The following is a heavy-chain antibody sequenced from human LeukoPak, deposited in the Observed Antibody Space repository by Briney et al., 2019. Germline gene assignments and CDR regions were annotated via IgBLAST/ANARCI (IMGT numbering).Heavy chain of an antibody. V-gene: IGHV3-23*01. J-gene: IGHJ4*02. CDR3: AKDQKPDSGYDIDY. CDR2: IFGSGDTT. Sequence: PGGSLRLSCAASGFTISSYGMNWVRQAPRKGLEWVSVIFGSGDTTNYADSVKGRFTISRDRSKNTLYLEMHSLRADDTAVYYCAKDQKPDSGYDIDYWGRGTLVIVSS. D-gene: IGHD5-12*01. CDR1: GFTISSYG.